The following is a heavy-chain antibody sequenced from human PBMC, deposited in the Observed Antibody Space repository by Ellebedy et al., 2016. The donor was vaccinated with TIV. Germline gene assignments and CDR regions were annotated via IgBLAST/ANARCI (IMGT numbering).Heavy chain of an antibody. CDR1: GYTFTSYG. Sequence: AASVKVSCKASGYTFTSYGISWVRHAPGQGLQWMGWISAYNGNTNYAQKLQGRVTMTTDTSTSTAYMELRSLRSEDTAVYYCARVIEGGNSDYFDYWGQGTLVTVSS. V-gene: IGHV1-18*01. J-gene: IGHJ4*02. D-gene: IGHD4-23*01. CDR2: ISAYNGNT. CDR3: ARVIEGGNSDYFDY.